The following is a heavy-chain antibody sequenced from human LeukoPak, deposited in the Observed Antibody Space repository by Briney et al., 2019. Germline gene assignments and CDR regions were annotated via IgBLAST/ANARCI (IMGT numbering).Heavy chain of an antibody. V-gene: IGHV3-23*01. CDR3: ANLAATVTTVGVARNHL. CDR2: ISGSGGST. J-gene: IGHJ2*01. CDR1: GFTFSSYA. Sequence: PGGSLRLSCAASGFTFSSYAMSWVRQAPGKGLEWVSAISGSGGSTYYADSVKGRFTISRDNSKNTLYLQMNSLRAEDTAVYYCANLAATVTTVGVARNHLWGRGTLVTVSS. D-gene: IGHD4-11*01.